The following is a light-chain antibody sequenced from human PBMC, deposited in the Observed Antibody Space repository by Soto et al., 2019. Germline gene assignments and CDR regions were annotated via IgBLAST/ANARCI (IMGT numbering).Light chain of an antibody. V-gene: IGKV1-5*03. CDR1: QNINKW. CDR2: TAS. Sequence: DIQMTQFPSTLSASVGDRVTLTCRASQNINKWLAWYQLKPGKAPKLLIYTASNLKSGVPSRFSGSGSETVFALTIDSLQPDDFATYYCQQYSTHSDVTFGGGTRVEIK. J-gene: IGKJ4*01. CDR3: QQYSTHSDVT.